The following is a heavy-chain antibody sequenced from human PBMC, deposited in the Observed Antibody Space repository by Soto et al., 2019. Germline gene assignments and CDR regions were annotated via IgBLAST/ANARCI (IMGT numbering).Heavy chain of an antibody. D-gene: IGHD6-19*01. J-gene: IGHJ6*02. CDR1: GFTFSSYW. Sequence: GGSLSLSCAASGFTFSSYWMSWVRQAPGKGLEWVAKRKQNGSEKYYVDSVKGRFTISRDNAKNSLYLQMNSLRAEDTAVYYCARDTGAGSGWPWYYYYGMDVWGQGTTVTVSS. CDR2: RKQNGSEK. CDR3: ARDTGAGSGWPWYYYYGMDV. V-gene: IGHV3-7*01.